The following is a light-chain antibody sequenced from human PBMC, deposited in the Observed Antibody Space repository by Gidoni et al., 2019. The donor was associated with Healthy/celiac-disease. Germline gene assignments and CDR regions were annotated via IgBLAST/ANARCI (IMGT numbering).Light chain of an antibody. CDR2: DVS. J-gene: IGLJ3*02. V-gene: IGLV2-14*03. CDR1: SSDVGSYNY. CDR3: SSYTSSSTLVV. Sequence: QSALTQPASVPGSPGQSLTISCTGTSSDVGSYNYVSWYQQHPGKAPKLMIYDVSKRPSGVSNRFSGSKSGNTASLTISGLQAEDEADYYCSSYTSSSTLVVFGGGTKLTVL.